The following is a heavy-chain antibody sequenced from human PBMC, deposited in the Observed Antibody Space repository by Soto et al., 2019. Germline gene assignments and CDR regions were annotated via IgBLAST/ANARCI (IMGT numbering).Heavy chain of an antibody. D-gene: IGHD5-18*01. CDR2: MNPNSGNT. V-gene: IGHV1-8*01. CDR3: ARALRGYSYGAYYYYGMDV. CDR1: GYTFTSYD. Sequence: QVQLVQSGAEVKKPGASVKVSCKASGYTFTSYDINWVRQATGQGLEWMGWMNPNSGNTGYAQKFQGRVTMTRNTSISTAYMELSSLRSEDTAVYYCARALRGYSYGAYYYYGMDVWGQGTTVTVSS. J-gene: IGHJ6*02.